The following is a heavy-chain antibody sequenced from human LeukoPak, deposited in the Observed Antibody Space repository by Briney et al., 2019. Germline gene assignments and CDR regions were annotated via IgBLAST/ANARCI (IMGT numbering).Heavy chain of an antibody. CDR2: INHSGST. CDR1: GGSFSGYF. CDR3: ARKRFYYDSSGYPAQIAFDY. V-gene: IGHV4-34*01. Sequence: SETLSLTCAVYGGSFSGYFWSWIRQPPGKGLEWIGEINHSGSTNYKSSLKSRVTISVDTSKNQFSLKLSSVTAADTAVYYCARKRFYYDSSGYPAQIAFDYWGQGTLVTVSS. D-gene: IGHD3-22*01. J-gene: IGHJ4*02.